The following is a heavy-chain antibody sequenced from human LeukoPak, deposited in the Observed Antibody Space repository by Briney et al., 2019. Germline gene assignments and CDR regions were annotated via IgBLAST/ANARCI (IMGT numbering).Heavy chain of an antibody. CDR3: AWRLFFGVVTLRGSAFDI. Sequence: SETLSLTCAVYGGSFSGYYWSWIRQPPGKGLEWIGEINHSGSTNYNPSLKSRVTISVDTSKNQFSLKLSSVTAADTAVYYCAWRLFFGVVTLRGSAFDIWGQGTMVTVSS. J-gene: IGHJ3*02. V-gene: IGHV4-34*01. D-gene: IGHD3-3*01. CDR1: GGSFSGYY. CDR2: INHSGST.